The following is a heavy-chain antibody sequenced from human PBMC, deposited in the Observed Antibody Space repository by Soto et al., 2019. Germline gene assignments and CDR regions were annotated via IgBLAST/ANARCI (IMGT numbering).Heavy chain of an antibody. CDR3: TRANWYSEY. CDR1: GGSISNHY. CDR2: IYYNGNT. Sequence: QVQLQESGPGLVKPSEPLSLPCSVSGGSISNHYWSWIRPPPGKGLEWIGYIYYNGNTNYNPSLKSRVTMSVDTSRNQISLKLTTVTAADTAVYYCTRANWYSEYWGQGTLVTVSS. J-gene: IGHJ4*02. D-gene: IGHD7-27*01. V-gene: IGHV4-59*11.